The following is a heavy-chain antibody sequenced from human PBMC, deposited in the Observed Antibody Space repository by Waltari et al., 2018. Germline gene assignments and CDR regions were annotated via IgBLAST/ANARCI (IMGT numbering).Heavy chain of an antibody. CDR1: GGSISSYY. D-gene: IGHD6-19*01. CDR2: IYYSGST. V-gene: IGHV4-59*01. CDR3: ARTGYSSPRGAFDI. J-gene: IGHJ3*02. Sequence: QVQLQESGPGLVKPSETLSLTCTVSGGSISSYYWSWIRQPPGKGLEWIGYIYYSGSTNYNPSLKSRVTISVDTSKNQCSLKRSAVTAADTAVYYCARTGYSSPRGAFDIWGQGTMVTVSS.